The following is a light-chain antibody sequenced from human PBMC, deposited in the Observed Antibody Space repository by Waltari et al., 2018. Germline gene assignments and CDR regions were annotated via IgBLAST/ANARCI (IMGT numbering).Light chain of an antibody. CDR3: QTWGPGIRV. V-gene: IGLV4-69*01. J-gene: IGLJ3*02. CDR1: SGHSRSA. Sequence: QLVLTQSPSASASLGASVKFTCTLSSGHSRSALPCYQPQPEKGPRYLMKVNSDGSHIKGDGIPDRFSGSSYGAERYLTISSLQSEDEADYYCQTWGPGIRVFGGGTKLTVL. CDR2: VNSDGSH.